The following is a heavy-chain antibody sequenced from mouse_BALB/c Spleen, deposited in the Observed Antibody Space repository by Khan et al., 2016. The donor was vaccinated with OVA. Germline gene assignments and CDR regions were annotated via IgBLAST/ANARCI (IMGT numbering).Heavy chain of an antibody. CDR2: ISSVGDYT. J-gene: IGHJ3*01. CDR1: GFTFSSYS. D-gene: IGHD4-1*01. V-gene: IGHV5-6*01. CDR3: ASRLTGSFVY. Sequence: EVELVESGGDLVKPGGSLKLSCAASGFTFSSYSMSWVRQTPDKRLEWVTTISSVGDYTYYPDSVKGRFTISRDNAKNTLYLQISSLKSEDTALYERASRLTGSFVYWGQGTLVTVSA.